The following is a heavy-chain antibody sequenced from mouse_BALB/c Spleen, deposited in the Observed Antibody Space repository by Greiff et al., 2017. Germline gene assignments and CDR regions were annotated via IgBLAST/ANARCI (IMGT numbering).Heavy chain of an antibody. V-gene: IGHV14-3*02. D-gene: IGHD1-1*01. Sequence: VQLQQPGAELVKPGASVKLSCTASGFNIKDTYMHWVKQRPEQGLEWIGRIDPANGNTKYDPKFQGKATITADTSSNTAYLQLSSLTSEDTAVYYCAREVITTVVALYYYAMDDWGQGTSVTVSS. J-gene: IGHJ4*01. CDR2: IDPANGNT. CDR1: GFNIKDTY. CDR3: AREVITTVVALYYYAMDD.